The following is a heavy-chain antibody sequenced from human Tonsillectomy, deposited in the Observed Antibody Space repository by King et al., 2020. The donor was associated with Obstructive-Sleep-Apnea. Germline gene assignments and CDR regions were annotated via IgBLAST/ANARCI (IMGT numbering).Heavy chain of an antibody. CDR2: IYYSGNT. J-gene: IGHJ4*02. Sequence: QLQESGPGLVKPSQTLSLTCTVSGGSISSGDYYWSWIRQPPGKGLEWIGYIYYSGNTYYNPSLKSRVTISVDTSKNQFSLKLSSVTAADTAVYYCASTCSGGSCSWGRIDYWGQGTLVTVSS. CDR3: ASTCSGGSCSWGRIDY. CDR1: GGSISSGDYY. V-gene: IGHV4-30-4*01. D-gene: IGHD2-15*01.